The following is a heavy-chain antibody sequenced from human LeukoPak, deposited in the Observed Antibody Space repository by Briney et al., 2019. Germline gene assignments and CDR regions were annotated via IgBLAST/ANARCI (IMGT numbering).Heavy chain of an antibody. V-gene: IGHV1-69*05. CDR1: GGTFSSYA. D-gene: IGHD4-17*01. J-gene: IGHJ4*02. Sequence: SVKVSCKASGGTFSSYAISWVRQAPGRGLEWMGRIIPIFGTANYAQKFQGRVTITTDESTSTAYMELSSLRSEDTAVYYCARDGDYGDYADDYWGQGTLVTVSS. CDR3: ARDGDYGDYADDY. CDR2: IIPIFGTA.